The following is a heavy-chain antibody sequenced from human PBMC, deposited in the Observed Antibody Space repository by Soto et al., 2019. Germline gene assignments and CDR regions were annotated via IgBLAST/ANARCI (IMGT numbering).Heavy chain of an antibody. CDR2: ISSNGGST. J-gene: IGHJ4*02. CDR1: GFTFSSYA. Sequence: GGSLRLSCSASGFTFSSYAMHWVRQAPGKGLEYVSAISSNGGSTYYADSVKGRFTISRDNSKNTLYLQMSSLRAEDTAVYYCVKAIVGAPWGYFDYWGQGTLVTVSS. CDR3: VKAIVGAPWGYFDY. V-gene: IGHV3-64D*06. D-gene: IGHD1-26*01.